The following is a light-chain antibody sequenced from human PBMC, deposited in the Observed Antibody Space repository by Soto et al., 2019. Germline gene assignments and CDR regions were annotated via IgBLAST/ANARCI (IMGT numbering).Light chain of an antibody. CDR3: QQSYGTPLT. J-gene: IGKJ4*01. V-gene: IGKV3-11*01. CDR1: QSVSSY. Sequence: EIVLTQSPATLSLSPGERATLSCRASQSVSSYLAWYQQKPGQAPRLLIYDASSLQSGVPTRFSGSGSGTDFTLTINSLQPEDFATYYCQQSYGTPLTFGGGTKIEIK. CDR2: DAS.